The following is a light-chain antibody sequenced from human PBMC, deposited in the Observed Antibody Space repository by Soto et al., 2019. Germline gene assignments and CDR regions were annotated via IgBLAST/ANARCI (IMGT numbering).Light chain of an antibody. V-gene: IGKV1-5*01. CDR3: QQYYSYSWT. CDR2: DAS. CDR1: QSISSW. J-gene: IGKJ1*01. Sequence: DIQMTQSPSTLSASVGDRVTITCRASQSISSWLAWYQQKPGKAPKLLIYDASSLESGVPSTFSGSGTGTEFTLTISSLQADDFGNYSGQQYYSYSWTVRQGTKVEIK.